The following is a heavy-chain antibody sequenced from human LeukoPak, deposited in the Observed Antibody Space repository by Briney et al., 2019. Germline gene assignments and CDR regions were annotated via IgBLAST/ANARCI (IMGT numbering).Heavy chain of an antibody. CDR3: ASGGNSGSYGSYDY. V-gene: IGHV1-69*05. CDR1: GGTFSSYA. D-gene: IGHD1-26*01. CDR2: IIPIFGTA. Sequence: SVKVSCKASGGTFSSYAIIWVRLAPGQGLEWMGGIIPIFGTANYAQKFQGRVTITTDESTSTAYMELSSLRSEDTAVYYCASGGNSGSYGSYDYWGQGTLVTVSS. J-gene: IGHJ4*02.